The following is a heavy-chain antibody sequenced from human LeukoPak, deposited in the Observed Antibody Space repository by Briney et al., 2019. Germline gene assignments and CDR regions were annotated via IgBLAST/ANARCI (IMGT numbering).Heavy chain of an antibody. CDR3: ARYCSGVSCYSGYDY. D-gene: IGHD2-15*01. V-gene: IGHV3-23*01. Sequence: GGSLRLSCAASGFTFSSYAMSWVRQAPGKGLEWVSAIGGSGDSTYYADSVKGRFTISRDNSKNTLYLQMGSLRAEDMAVYYCARYCSGVSCYSGYDYWGQGTLVTVSS. CDR2: IGGSGDST. CDR1: GFTFSSYA. J-gene: IGHJ4*02.